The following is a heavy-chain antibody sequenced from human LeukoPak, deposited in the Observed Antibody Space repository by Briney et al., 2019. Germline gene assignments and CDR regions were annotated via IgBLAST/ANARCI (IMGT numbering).Heavy chain of an antibody. V-gene: IGHV4-34*01. CDR2: INHSGST. CDR3: ARGSSIVVVVAALAY. Sequence: SETLSLTCAVYGGSFSGYYWSWIRQPPGKGLEWIGEINHSGSTNYNPSLKSRVTISVDTSKNQFSLKLSSVTAADTAVYYCARGSSIVVVVAALAYWGQGTLVTVSS. CDR1: GGSFSGYY. D-gene: IGHD2-15*01. J-gene: IGHJ4*02.